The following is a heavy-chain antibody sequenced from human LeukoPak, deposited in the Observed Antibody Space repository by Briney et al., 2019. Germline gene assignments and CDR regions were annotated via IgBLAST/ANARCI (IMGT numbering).Heavy chain of an antibody. CDR2: ISSSGSTI. V-gene: IGHV3-48*03. Sequence: GGSLRLSCAASGFTFSSYEANWVRQAPGKGLEWVSYISSSGSTIYYADSVKGRFTISRDNAKNSLYLQMNSLRAEDTAVYYCARVRGLLRFDYWGQGTLVTVSS. J-gene: IGHJ4*02. CDR1: GFTFSSYE. CDR3: ARVRGLLRFDY. D-gene: IGHD3-22*01.